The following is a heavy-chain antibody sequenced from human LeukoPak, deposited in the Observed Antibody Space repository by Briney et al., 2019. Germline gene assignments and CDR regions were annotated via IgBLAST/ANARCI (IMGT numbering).Heavy chain of an antibody. D-gene: IGHD1-26*01. CDR1: GFTFSSYE. CDR2: ISSSGTTI. J-gene: IGHJ4*02. Sequence: GGSLRLSCAASGFTFSSYEMHWVRQASGRALEWVSYISSSGTTIYYADSVKGRFTISRDNAKNSLYLQMNSLRAEDTAVYYCARLGGGSYSGYWGQGTLVTVSS. CDR3: ARLGGGSYSGY. V-gene: IGHV3-48*03.